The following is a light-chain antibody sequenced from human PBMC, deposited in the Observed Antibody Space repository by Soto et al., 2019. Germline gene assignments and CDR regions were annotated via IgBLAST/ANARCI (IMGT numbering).Light chain of an antibody. J-gene: IGLJ1*01. CDR3: TSYASSGAYV. CDR2: EVS. V-gene: IGLV2-14*01. CDR1: SSDVGGYKY. Sequence: QSALTQPASVSGSPGQSITISCTGTSSDVGGYKYVSWYQQYPGKAPKLMIYEVSNRPSGVSNRFSGSKSDDTASLTISGLQAEDEADYYCTSYASSGAYVFGTGTKVTVL.